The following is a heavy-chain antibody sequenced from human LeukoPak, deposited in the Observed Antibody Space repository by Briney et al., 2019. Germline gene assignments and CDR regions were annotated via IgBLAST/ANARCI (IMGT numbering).Heavy chain of an antibody. V-gene: IGHV3-30*18. CDR2: ISYDGSNK. Sequence: PGGSLRLSCAASGFTFSSSDMHWVRQAPGKGLEWVAVISYDGSNKYYADSVKGRFTISRDNSKNTLYLQMNSLRAEDTAVYYCAKGGSTGEFDPWGQGTLVTVSS. D-gene: IGHD3-10*01. J-gene: IGHJ5*02. CDR3: AKGGSTGEFDP. CDR1: GFTFSSSD.